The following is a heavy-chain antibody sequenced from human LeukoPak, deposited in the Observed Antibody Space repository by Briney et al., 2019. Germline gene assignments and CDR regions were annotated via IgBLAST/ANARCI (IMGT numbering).Heavy chain of an antibody. Sequence: GGSLRLSCAASGFTFSSYGMPWVRQAPGKGLEWVAVIWYDGGNKYYADSVKGRFTISRDNSKNTLYLQMNSLRAEDTAVYYCAKVSFSWRECSSTSCYSDYYYYMDVWGKGTTVTVSS. D-gene: IGHD2-2*01. J-gene: IGHJ6*03. CDR3: AKVSFSWRECSSTSCYSDYYYYMDV. CDR2: IWYDGGNK. V-gene: IGHV3-33*06. CDR1: GFTFSSYG.